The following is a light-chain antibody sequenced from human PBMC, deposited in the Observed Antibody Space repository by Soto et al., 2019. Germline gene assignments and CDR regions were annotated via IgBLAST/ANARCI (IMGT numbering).Light chain of an antibody. CDR2: DVD. V-gene: IGLV2-14*03. Sequence: QSALTQPASVSGSPGQSIPISCTGTSSDVGGYNYVSWYQHHPGKAPKLIIYDVDNRPSGVSDRFSGSKSGNTASLTISGLQAEDGADYYCSSYTSSSTRVFGTGTKLTVL. J-gene: IGLJ1*01. CDR3: SSYTSSSTRV. CDR1: SSDVGGYNY.